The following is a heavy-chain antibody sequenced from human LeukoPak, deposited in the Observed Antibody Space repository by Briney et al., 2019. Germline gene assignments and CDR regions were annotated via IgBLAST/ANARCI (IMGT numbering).Heavy chain of an antibody. V-gene: IGHV3-23*01. D-gene: IGHD1-26*01. CDR3: AKDIVGGSYSVLSY. Sequence: PGGSLRLSCAASGFTFSSYVMSWVRQAPGKGLEWVSSINGSGGRTHYADSVKGRFTISRDNSRNTLYLQMNSLRAEDTAVYYCAKDIVGGSYSVLSYWGQGTLVTVSS. CDR1: GFTFSSYV. J-gene: IGHJ4*02. CDR2: INGSGGRT.